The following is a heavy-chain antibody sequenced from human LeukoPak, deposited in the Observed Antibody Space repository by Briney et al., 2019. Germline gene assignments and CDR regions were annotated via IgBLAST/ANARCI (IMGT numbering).Heavy chain of an antibody. D-gene: IGHD3-10*01. Sequence: GGSLRLSCAASGFTFSSYAMSWVRQAPGKGLEWVSAISGSGGSTYYADSVKGRFTISRDNSKNTLYLQMNSLRAEDTAVYYCAKGLLWFGELLPEDYWGQGTLVTVSS. CDR1: GFTFSSYA. J-gene: IGHJ4*02. CDR3: AKGLLWFGELLPEDY. CDR2: ISGSGGST. V-gene: IGHV3-23*01.